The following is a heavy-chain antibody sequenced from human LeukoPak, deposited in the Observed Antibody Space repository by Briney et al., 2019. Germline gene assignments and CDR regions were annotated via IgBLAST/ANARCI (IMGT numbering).Heavy chain of an antibody. CDR1: GGSISSSSYY. CDR2: IYYSGST. Sequence: PSETLSLTCTVSGGSISSSSYYWGWIRQPPGKGLEWIGSIYYSGSTYYNPSLKSRVTVSVDTSKNQFSLKLSSVTAADTAVYYCASRIAAAGRGFDYWGQGTLVTVSS. CDR3: ASRIAAAGRGFDY. J-gene: IGHJ4*02. V-gene: IGHV4-39*01. D-gene: IGHD6-13*01.